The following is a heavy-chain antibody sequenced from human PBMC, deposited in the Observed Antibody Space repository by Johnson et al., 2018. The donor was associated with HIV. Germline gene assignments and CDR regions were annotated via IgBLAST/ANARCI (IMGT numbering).Heavy chain of an antibody. J-gene: IGHJ3*02. Sequence: QVQLVESGGGVVQPGRSLRLSCAASGFTFGTFAMHWVRQAPGKGLEWVAVISYEGSTKYYADSVKGRFTISRDNSKNTLYLQMNSLTADDTAIYYCVRSPNWALGDIWGQGTMATVSS. CDR2: ISYEGSTK. D-gene: IGHD7-27*01. CDR1: GFTFGTFA. V-gene: IGHV3-30*04. CDR3: VRSPNWALGDI.